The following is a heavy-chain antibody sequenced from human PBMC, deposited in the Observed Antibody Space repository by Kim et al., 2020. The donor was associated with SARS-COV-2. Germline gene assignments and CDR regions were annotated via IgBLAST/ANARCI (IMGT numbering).Heavy chain of an antibody. CDR3: ARGYCSSTSCTTDDY. V-gene: IGHV3-30*15. J-gene: IGHJ4*02. Sequence: DSVEGRFTITRDNYKKTLYLKMSSLRAEDTAVYYCARGYCSSTSCTTDDYWGQGTLVTVSS. D-gene: IGHD2-2*01.